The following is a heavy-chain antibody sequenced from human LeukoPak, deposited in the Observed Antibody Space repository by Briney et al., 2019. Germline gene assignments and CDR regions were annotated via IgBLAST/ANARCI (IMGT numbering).Heavy chain of an antibody. D-gene: IGHD3-16*02. CDR1: GGSISSYY. Sequence: SETLSLTCTVSGGSISSYYWSWIRQPPGKGLEWIGYISYSGSTNYNPSLKSRVTISVDTSKNQFSLKLSSVTAAGTAVYYCARYVWGSYPTFEDYWGQGTLVTVSS. J-gene: IGHJ4*02. V-gene: IGHV4-59*01. CDR2: ISYSGST. CDR3: ARYVWGSYPTFEDY.